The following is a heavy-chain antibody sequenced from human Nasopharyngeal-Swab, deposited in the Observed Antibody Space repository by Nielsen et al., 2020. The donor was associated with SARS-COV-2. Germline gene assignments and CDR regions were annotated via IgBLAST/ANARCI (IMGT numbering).Heavy chain of an antibody. CDR2: MNPNTGGT. D-gene: IGHD2-2*01. Sequence: ASVKVSCKASGYTFTAYYMHWVRQAPGQGLEWMGRMNPNTGGTNYAQKFQGRVTMTRDTSIGTAYMDLSRLTSDDTAFYYCARRGRCSGSSCDMDVWGQGTTVTVSS. V-gene: IGHV1-2*06. CDR1: GYTFTAYY. CDR3: ARRGRCSGSSCDMDV. J-gene: IGHJ6*02.